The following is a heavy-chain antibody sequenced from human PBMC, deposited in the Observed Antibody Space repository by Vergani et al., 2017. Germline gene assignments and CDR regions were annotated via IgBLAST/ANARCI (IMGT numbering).Heavy chain of an antibody. D-gene: IGHD5-18*01. CDR3: ARENGYSDGFSYYYGMDV. V-gene: IGHV3-48*03. CDR1: GFTFSSYE. J-gene: IGHJ6*02. CDR2: ISSSGSTI. Sequence: EVQLVESGGGLVQPGGSLRLSCAASGFTFSSYEMNWVRQAPGKGLEWVSYISSSGSTIYYADSVKGRFTISRDNAKISLYLQMNSLRAEDTAVYYCARENGYSDGFSYYYGMDVWGQGTTVTVSS.